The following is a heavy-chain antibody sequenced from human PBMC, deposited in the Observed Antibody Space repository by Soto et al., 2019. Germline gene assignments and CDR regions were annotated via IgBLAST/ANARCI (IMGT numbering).Heavy chain of an antibody. Sequence: ESGGGLVQPGGSLRLSCAASGFTVSSNYMSWVRQAPGKGLEWVSVIYSGGSTYYADSVKGRFTISRDNSKNTLYLQMNSLRAEDTAVYYCARLYCSGGSCPAGYWGQGTLVTVSS. CDR2: IYSGGST. J-gene: IGHJ4*02. CDR1: GFTVSSNY. V-gene: IGHV3-66*01. CDR3: ARLYCSGGSCPAGY. D-gene: IGHD2-15*01.